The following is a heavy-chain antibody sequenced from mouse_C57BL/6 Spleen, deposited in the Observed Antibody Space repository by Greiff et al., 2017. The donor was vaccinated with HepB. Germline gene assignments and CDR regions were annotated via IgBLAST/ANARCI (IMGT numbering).Heavy chain of an antibody. D-gene: IGHD1-1*01. CDR2: ISDGGSYT. CDR1: GFTFSSYA. V-gene: IGHV5-4*01. J-gene: IGHJ2*01. CDR3: ARDNYYGSSHYFDY. Sequence: EVQRVESGGGLVKPGGSLKLSCAASGFTFSSYAMSWVRQTPEKRLEWVATISDGGSYTYYPDNVKGRFTISRDNAKNNLYLQMSHLKSEDTAMYYCARDNYYGSSHYFDYWGQGTTLTVSS.